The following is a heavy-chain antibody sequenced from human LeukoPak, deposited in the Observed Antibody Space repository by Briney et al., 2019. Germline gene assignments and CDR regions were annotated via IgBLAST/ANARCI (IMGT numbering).Heavy chain of an antibody. V-gene: IGHV1-2*02. CDR1: GYTFTGHY. J-gene: IGHJ5*02. D-gene: IGHD2-15*01. CDR2: INPNSGGT. Sequence: ASVKVSCKASGYTFTGHYMHWVRQAPGQGLEWMGWINPNSGGTNYAQKFQGRVTMTRDTSISTAYMELTRLRSDDTAVYYCARKVVVVVASWNWFDPWGQGTLVTVSS. CDR3: ARKVVVVVASWNWFDP.